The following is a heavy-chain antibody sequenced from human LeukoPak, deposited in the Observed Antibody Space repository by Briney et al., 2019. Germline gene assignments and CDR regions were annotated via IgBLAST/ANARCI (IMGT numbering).Heavy chain of an antibody. CDR3: ARPYGDYPN. CDR1: GFIFSTYW. D-gene: IGHD4-17*01. J-gene: IGHJ4*02. V-gene: IGHV3-7*01. Sequence: GGSLRLSCAASGFIFSTYWMTWVRQAPGKGLEWVATIKYDGDEKFYVDSVTGRFTISRDNAKNTLYLQMNSLRAEDTAVYYCARPYGDYPNWGQGTLVTVSS. CDR2: IKYDGDEK.